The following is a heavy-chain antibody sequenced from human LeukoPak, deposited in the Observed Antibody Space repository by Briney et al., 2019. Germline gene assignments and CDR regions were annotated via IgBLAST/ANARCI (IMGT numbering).Heavy chain of an antibody. D-gene: IGHD3-22*01. CDR2: ISSSGSTI. CDR1: GFTFGSYS. J-gene: IGHJ4*02. V-gene: IGHV3-48*01. CDR3: ARDSYYYDSSGYYLYYFDY. Sequence: PGGSLRLSCAASGFTFGSYSMNWVRQAPGKGLEWVSYISSSGSTIYYADSVKGRFTISRDNAKNSLYLQMNSLRAEDTAVYYCARDSYYYDSSGYYLYYFDYWGQGTLVTVSS.